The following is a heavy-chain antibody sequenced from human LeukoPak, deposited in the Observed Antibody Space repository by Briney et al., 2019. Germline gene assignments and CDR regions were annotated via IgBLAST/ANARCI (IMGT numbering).Heavy chain of an antibody. CDR2: IYSGGST. CDR3: ARRRKAVAADFDY. J-gene: IGHJ4*02. CDR1: GFTVSSNY. D-gene: IGHD6-19*01. V-gene: IGHV3-53*01. Sequence: GGSLRLSCAASGFTVSSNYMSWVRQAPGKGLEWVSVIYSGGSTYYADSVKGRFTISRDNFKNTLYLQMNSLRAEDTAVYYCARRRKAVAADFDYWGQGTLVTVSS.